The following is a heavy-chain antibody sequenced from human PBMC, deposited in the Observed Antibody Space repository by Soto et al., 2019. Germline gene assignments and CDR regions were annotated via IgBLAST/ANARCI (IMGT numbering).Heavy chain of an antibody. D-gene: IGHD3-10*01. J-gene: IGHJ3*02. CDR3: AREAYGSGLFDAFDI. CDR2: IYYSGST. CDR1: GGSISSYY. Sequence: QVQLQESGPGLVKPSETLSLTCTVSGGSISSYYWSWIRQPPGKGLEWIGYIYYSGSTNYNPSLKSRVTISVDTSKNQFSLKLSSVTAADTAVYYCAREAYGSGLFDAFDIWGQGTMVTVSS. V-gene: IGHV4-59*01.